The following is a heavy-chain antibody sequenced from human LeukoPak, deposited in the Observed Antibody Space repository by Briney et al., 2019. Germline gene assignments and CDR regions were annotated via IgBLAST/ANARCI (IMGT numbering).Heavy chain of an antibody. CDR2: IKEDGRET. V-gene: IGHV3-7*01. CDR3: ARCQNVRPSAFFDS. Sequence: GESLRLSCAASGFTFSSYWMSWVRQAPGKGLEWVANIKEDGRETYYLDSVKGRFTISRDNAKNSLDLQMNSLRVEDTAIYYCARCQNVRPSAFFDSWGQGTLVTVSS. J-gene: IGHJ4*02. D-gene: IGHD6-6*01. CDR1: GFTFSSYW.